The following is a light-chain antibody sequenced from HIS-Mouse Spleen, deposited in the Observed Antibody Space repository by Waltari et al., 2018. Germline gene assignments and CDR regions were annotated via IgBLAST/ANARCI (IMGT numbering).Light chain of an antibody. CDR2: GKN. CDR3: NSRDSSGNHVV. J-gene: IGLJ2*01. Sequence: SSELTQDPAVSVALGQTFRITCQGDSLRRYYASWYQQNPGQAPVLVIYGKNNRPSGIPDRFSGSSSGNTASLTITGAQAEDEADYYCNSRDSSGNHVVFGGGTKLTVL. CDR1: SLRRYY. V-gene: IGLV3-19*01.